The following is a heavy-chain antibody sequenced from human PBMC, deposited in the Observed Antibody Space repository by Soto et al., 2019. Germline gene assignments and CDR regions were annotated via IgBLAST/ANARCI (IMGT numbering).Heavy chain of an antibody. CDR2: IYHNGNT. V-gene: IGHV4-59*01. D-gene: IGHD4-17*01. Sequence: QVQLQASGPGLVKPSETLSLTCSVSGVSIRSYFWSWIWQAPGKKMEWIGYIYHNGNTNYNPSFKSRVTLSVDTSNNQLSLRLKSVTAADAAVYYCAVPGPAGVWGRGTRVTVSS. J-gene: IGHJ2*01. CDR1: GVSIRSYF. CDR3: AVPGPAGV.